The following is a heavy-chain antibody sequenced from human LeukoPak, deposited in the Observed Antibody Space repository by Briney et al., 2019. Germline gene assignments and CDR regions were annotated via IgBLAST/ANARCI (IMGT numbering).Heavy chain of an antibody. D-gene: IGHD3-10*01. CDR2: ISGNDEGT. V-gene: IGHV3-23*01. J-gene: IGHJ4*02. Sequence: GGSLRLSCVASGFTFSTYGMTWVRQAPGKGLEWVSSISGNDEGTYYADSVKGRFTISRDNSKNTLYLQMNSLRAEDTGVYYCAKRGPIYSASPGNYFDYWGQGTLVTVSS. CDR3: AKRGPIYSASPGNYFDY. CDR1: GFTFSTYG.